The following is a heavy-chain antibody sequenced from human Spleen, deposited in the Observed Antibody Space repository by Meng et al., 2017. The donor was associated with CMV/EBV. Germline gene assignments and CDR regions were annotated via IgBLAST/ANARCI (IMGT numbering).Heavy chain of an antibody. CDR1: GGSINSGSYY. D-gene: IGHD4-11*01. Sequence: SETLSLTCTVSGGSINSGSYYWTWIRQPPGKGLEWIGYIYYSGSTYYNPSLKGRVSISVDTSKNQFSLKVSSVTAADTAVYYCAREIVTTLDYWGQGTLVTVSS. V-gene: IGHV4-30-4*08. J-gene: IGHJ4*02. CDR2: IYYSGST. CDR3: AREIVTTLDY.